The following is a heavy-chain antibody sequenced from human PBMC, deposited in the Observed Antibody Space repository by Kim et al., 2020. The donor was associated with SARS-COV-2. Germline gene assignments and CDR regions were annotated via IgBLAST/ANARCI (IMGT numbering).Heavy chain of an antibody. CDR2: INAGNGNT. V-gene: IGHV1-3*01. D-gene: IGHD3-10*01. J-gene: IGHJ3*02. Sequence: ASVKVSCKASGYTFTSYAMHWVRQAPGQRLEWMGWINAGNGNTKYSQKFQGRVTITRDTSASTAYMELSSLRSEDTAVYYCARELDYYGSGSPGLDAFDIWGQGTMVTVSS. CDR3: ARELDYYGSGSPGLDAFDI. CDR1: GYTFTSYA.